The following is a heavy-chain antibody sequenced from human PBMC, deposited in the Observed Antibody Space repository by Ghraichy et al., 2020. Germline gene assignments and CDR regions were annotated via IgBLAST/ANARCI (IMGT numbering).Heavy chain of an antibody. CDR3: ARELVGADAFDI. CDR2: IKGDGSKE. Sequence: GESLNISCAASGFSFSNYWMSWVRQAPGKGLEWVANIKGDGSKEFFVESVKGRFSISRDNAKNSLYLQMSSLRVEDTAVYYCARELVGADAFDIWGQGALVTVSS. J-gene: IGHJ3*02. V-gene: IGHV3-7*03. D-gene: IGHD1-26*01. CDR1: GFSFSNYW.